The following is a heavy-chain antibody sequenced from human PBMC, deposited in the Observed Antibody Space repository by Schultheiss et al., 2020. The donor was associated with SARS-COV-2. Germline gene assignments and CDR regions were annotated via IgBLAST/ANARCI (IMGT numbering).Heavy chain of an antibody. CDR2: INPNSGGT. V-gene: IGHV1-2*04. J-gene: IGHJ2*01. CDR1: GYTFTDYY. Sequence: GGSLRLSCKASGYTFTDYYMHWVRQAPGQGLEWMGWINPNSGGTNYAQKFQGWVTMTRETCISTVYVELSRLRSDDTAVYYCARDPARRYYDSSGYWGAWYFDLWGRGSLVTVAS. CDR3: ARDPARRYYDSSGYWGAWYFDL. D-gene: IGHD3-22*01.